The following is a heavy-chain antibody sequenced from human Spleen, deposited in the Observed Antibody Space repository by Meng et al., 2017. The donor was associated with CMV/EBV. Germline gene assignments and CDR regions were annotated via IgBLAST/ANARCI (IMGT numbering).Heavy chain of an antibody. J-gene: IGHJ6*02. CDR2: IYPGDSDT. V-gene: IGHV5-51*01. D-gene: IGHD3-10*01. CDR1: YSFTSCW. CDR3: ARRLGSGTYRPGLMDV. Sequence: YSFTSCWISWGRRLAAGGVGWWGIIYPGDSDTINSPSFQGQVIISADKSISTAYLQWSSLKASDTAMYYCARRLGSGTYRPGLMDVWGQGTTVTVSS.